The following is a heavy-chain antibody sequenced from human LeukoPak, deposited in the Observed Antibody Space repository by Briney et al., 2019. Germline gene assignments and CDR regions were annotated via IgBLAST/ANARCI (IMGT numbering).Heavy chain of an antibody. V-gene: IGHV4-30-2*01. CDR2: IYHSGST. CDR1: GGSISSGGYS. D-gene: IGHD3-9*01. Sequence: SETLSLTCAVSGGSISSGGYSWSWIRQPPGKGLEWIGYIYHSGSTYYNPSLKSRVTISVDTSKNQFSLKLSSVTAADTAVYYCARDTTYYDILTGSPPFDYWGQGTLVTVSS. CDR3: ARDTTYYDILTGSPPFDY. J-gene: IGHJ4*02.